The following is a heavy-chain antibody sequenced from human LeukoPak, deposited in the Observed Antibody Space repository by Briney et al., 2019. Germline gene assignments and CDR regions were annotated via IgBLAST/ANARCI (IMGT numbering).Heavy chain of an antibody. J-gene: IGHJ4*02. CDR2: INSDGYST. D-gene: IGHD6-19*01. Sequence: GGSLRLSCAASGFSFRSYTINWVRQAPGKGLVWVSRINSDGYSTSYADSVKGRFTISRENAKNTLYLQMNSLSAEDTAVYYCARGTAVAGTDYWGQGTLVTVSS. CDR3: ARGTAVAGTDY. V-gene: IGHV3-74*01. CDR1: GFSFRSYT.